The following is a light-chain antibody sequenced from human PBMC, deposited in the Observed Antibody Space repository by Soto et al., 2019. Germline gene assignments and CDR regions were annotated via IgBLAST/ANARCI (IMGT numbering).Light chain of an antibody. CDR3: QKYNSAPLT. CDR2: AAS. J-gene: IGKJ4*01. Sequence: ESVLTHSRGTLSFSPGERATLSCRASQSVSSSYLAWYQQKPGQAPRLLIFAASSRASGIPDRFSGSGSGTDFTLTISRLEPEDFAAYYCQKYNSAPLTFGGGTKVDIK. CDR1: QSVSSSY. V-gene: IGKV3-20*01.